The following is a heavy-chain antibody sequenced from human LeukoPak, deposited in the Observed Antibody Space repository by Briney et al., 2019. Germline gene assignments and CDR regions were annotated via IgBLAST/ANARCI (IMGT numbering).Heavy chain of an antibody. Sequence: SETLSLTCTVSGGSLSSYYWSWIRQPPGKGLEWIGYIYYSGSTNYNPSLKSRVTISVDTSQNQFSLKLSSVTAADTAVYYCARDDGDYGGKPKNWFDPWGQGTLVTVSS. J-gene: IGHJ5*02. V-gene: IGHV4-59*12. CDR3: ARDDGDYGGKPKNWFDP. CDR2: IYYSGST. D-gene: IGHD4-17*01. CDR1: GGSLSSYY.